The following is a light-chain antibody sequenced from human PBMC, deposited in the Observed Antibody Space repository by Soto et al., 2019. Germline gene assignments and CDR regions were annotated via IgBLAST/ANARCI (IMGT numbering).Light chain of an antibody. Sequence: EIVLTQSPGTLSLSPGERATLSCRASQSVSSNYFVWYQQKPGQAPRLLIHGASCRATAIPDRFSGSGSGTDFTLTISRLEPEDFAVYYCQQYGSSPPWTFGQGTKVEIK. CDR1: QSVSSNY. J-gene: IGKJ1*01. CDR2: GAS. V-gene: IGKV3-20*01. CDR3: QQYGSSPPWT.